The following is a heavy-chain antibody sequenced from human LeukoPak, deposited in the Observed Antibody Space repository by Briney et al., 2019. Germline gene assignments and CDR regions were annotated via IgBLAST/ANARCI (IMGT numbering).Heavy chain of an antibody. CDR3: ARGGLGIIGANESDY. D-gene: IGHD3-3*01. Sequence: GASVKVSCKASGYTFTNYGVTGVRQAPGQGLEWVGWISAYSGNTIYAQRLQDRVTMTTDTSTSTGYMELRNLTSDDTAVFYCARGGLGIIGANESDYWGQATLVTVSS. V-gene: IGHV1-18*01. CDR1: GYTFTNYG. J-gene: IGHJ4*02. CDR2: ISAYSGNT.